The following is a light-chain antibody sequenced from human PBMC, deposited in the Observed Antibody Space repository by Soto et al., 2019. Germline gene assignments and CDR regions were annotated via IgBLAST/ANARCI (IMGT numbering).Light chain of an antibody. V-gene: IGLV1-44*01. J-gene: IGLJ2*01. CDR1: NSNSGSNT. Sequence: QAVVTQPPSASGTPGQRVTISCSGSNSNSGSNTVSWYQQLPGAAPKLLIYSDNQRPSGVPDRFSGSKSGTSASLAISGLQSEDEAEFYCAAWDDNLNGVVFGGGTQLTVL. CDR3: AAWDDNLNGVV. CDR2: SDN.